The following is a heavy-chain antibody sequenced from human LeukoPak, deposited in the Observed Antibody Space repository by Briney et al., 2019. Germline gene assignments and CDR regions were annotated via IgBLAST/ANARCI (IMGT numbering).Heavy chain of an antibody. CDR3: ARVEMATTDY. J-gene: IGHJ4*02. CDR1: GFTFSRYS. Sequence: GGSLRLSCAAPGFTFSRYSMNWVRQAPGKGLKWVSYISSSSSTIYYADSVKGRFTISRDDGKNSLYLQMSSLRVEDTAVYYCARVEMATTDYWGQGTLVTVSS. D-gene: IGHD5-24*01. CDR2: ISSSSSTI. V-gene: IGHV3-48*01.